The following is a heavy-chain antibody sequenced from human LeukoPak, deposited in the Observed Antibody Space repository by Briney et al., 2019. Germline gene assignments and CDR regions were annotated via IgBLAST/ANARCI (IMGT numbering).Heavy chain of an antibody. CDR3: ARVGYGSGSNYFDY. CDR1: GFTFSSYA. D-gene: IGHD3-10*01. V-gene: IGHV3-23*01. Sequence: GGSLRLSCAASGFTFSSYAMSWVRQAPGKGLEWVSAISGSGGSTYYADSVKGRFTISRDNSKNTLYLQMNSLRAEDTAVYYCARVGYGSGSNYFDYWGQGTLVIVSS. CDR2: ISGSGGST. J-gene: IGHJ4*02.